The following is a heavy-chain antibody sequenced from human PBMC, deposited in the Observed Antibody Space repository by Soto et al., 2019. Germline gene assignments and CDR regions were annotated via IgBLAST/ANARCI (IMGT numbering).Heavy chain of an antibody. CDR2: IGDGGFST. J-gene: IGHJ4*02. CDR1: GFSFSSYG. CDR3: AKDRIAVIAALPFDS. V-gene: IGHV3-23*01. D-gene: IGHD6-13*01. Sequence: GGSLRLSCAASGFSFSSYGLSWVRPAPGKGLEWVSGIGDGGFSTYYADSVKGRFTISRDNSKTTLYLQMNSLRAEDTAVYYCAKDRIAVIAALPFDSWGQGTLVTVSS.